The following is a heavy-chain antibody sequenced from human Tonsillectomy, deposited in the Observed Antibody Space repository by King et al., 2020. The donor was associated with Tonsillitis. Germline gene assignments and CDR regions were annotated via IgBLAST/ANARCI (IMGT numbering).Heavy chain of an antibody. J-gene: IGHJ4*02. CDR2: IFNDGGKK. V-gene: IGHV3-30*18. CDR3: ANDVWAPWSSGWPDYYFDH. Sequence: VQLVESGGGVVKPGGSLRLSCAASGFTFSNYAVHWVRKAQGRGLGWVSIIFNDGGKKYYADSVKGRFIMSKDNSKNPLYLQMNSLSAEDTAVYYCANDVWAPWSSGWPDYYFDHWGQGTLVTVSS. D-gene: IGHD6-19*01. CDR1: GFTFSNYA.